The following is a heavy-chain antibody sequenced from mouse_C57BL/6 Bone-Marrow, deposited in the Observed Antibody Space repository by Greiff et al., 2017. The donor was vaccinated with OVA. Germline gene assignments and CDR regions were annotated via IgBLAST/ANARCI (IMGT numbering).Heavy chain of an antibody. CDR3: ARRRDYYGGAMDY. CDR1: GFTFSDYY. V-gene: IGHV5-12*01. CDR2: ISNGSGST. D-gene: IGHD1-1*01. J-gene: IGHJ4*01. Sequence: EVKLVESGGGLVQPGGSLKLSCAASGFTFSDYYMYWVRQTPEKRLEWVAYISNGSGSTYYPDTVKGRFTISRDNAKNTLYLQMSRLKSEDTAMYYCARRRDYYGGAMDYWGQGTSVTVSS.